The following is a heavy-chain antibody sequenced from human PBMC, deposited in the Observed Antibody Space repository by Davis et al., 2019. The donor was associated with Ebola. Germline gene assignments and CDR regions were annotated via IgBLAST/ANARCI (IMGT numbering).Heavy chain of an antibody. D-gene: IGHD1-26*01. CDR2: TYYSSKWYH. V-gene: IGHV6-1*01. CDR1: GDSVSSGG. Sequence: PSETLSLTCAISGDSVSSGGWNWIRQSPSRGLEWLGRTYYSSKWYHDYAVSLKSRITINPDTSKNQFSLQLSSVTPEGTAVYYCVRGWGRTGMGVWGQGTTVTVSS. J-gene: IGHJ6*02. CDR3: VRGWGRTGMGV.